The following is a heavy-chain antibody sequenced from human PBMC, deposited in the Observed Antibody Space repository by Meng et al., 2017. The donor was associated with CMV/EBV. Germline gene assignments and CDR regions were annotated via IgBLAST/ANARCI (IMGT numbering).Heavy chain of an antibody. CDR1: GFTFSSYW. Sequence: GGSLRLSCAASGFTFSSYWMHWVRQAPGKGLVWVSRINSDGSSTSYADSVKGRFTISRDNAKNTLYLQVNSLRAEDTAVYYCARGRYCSSTSCYGMDVWGQGTTVTVSS. V-gene: IGHV3-74*01. CDR2: INSDGSST. J-gene: IGHJ6*02. CDR3: ARGRYCSSTSCYGMDV. D-gene: IGHD2-2*01.